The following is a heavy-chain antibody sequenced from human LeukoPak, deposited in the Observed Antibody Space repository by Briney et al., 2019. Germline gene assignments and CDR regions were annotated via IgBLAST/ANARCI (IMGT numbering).Heavy chain of an antibody. J-gene: IGHJ4*02. V-gene: IGHV4-39*07. D-gene: IGHD1-26*01. CDR3: ARVVGARGTYFDY. CDR2: IYYSGST. CDR1: GFSISSSSYY. Sequence: SETLSLTCTVSGFSISSSSYYWGWLGQPPGKGLEWIGSIYYSGSTYYNPSLKSRVTISVDTSKNQFSLKLSSVTAADTAVYYCARVVGARGTYFDYWGQGTLVTVSS.